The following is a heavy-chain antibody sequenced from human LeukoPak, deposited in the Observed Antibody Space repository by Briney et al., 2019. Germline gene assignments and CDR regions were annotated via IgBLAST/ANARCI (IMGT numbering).Heavy chain of an antibody. CDR1: GGSISSGGYY. J-gene: IGHJ3*02. D-gene: IGHD2-21*02. CDR3: ARDCGGDCYSAFDI. Sequence: SETLSLTCTVSGGSISSGGYYWSWIRQHPGKGLEWIGYIYYSGSTYYNPSLKSRVTISVDTSKNQFSLKLSSVTAADTAVYYRARDCGGDCYSAFDIWGQGTMVTVSS. V-gene: IGHV4-31*03. CDR2: IYYSGST.